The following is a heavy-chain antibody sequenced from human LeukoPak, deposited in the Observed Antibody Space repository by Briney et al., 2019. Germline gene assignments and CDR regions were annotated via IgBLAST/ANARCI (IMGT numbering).Heavy chain of an antibody. CDR2: ISGSGGST. D-gene: IGHD6-6*01. J-gene: IGHJ4*02. Sequence: GGSLRLSCAASGFTFSSYAMSWVRQAPGKGLEWVSAISGSGGSTYYADSVKGRFTISRDNSKNTLYLQMNSLRPEDTAIYYCAKTLYSSSSGGIDYWGQGTLVTVSS. V-gene: IGHV3-23*01. CDR3: AKTLYSSSSGGIDY. CDR1: GFTFSSYA.